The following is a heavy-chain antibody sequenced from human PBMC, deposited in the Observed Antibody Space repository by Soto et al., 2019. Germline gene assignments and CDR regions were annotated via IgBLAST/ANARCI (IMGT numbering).Heavy chain of an antibody. CDR1: GFTFSNAW. V-gene: IGHV3-15*05. Sequence: PGGSLRLSCAASGFTFSNAWMSWVRQAPGKGLEWVGRIKGEADGGTTDYAAPVKGRITISRDNAKNCLFLQMNSLRAEDTALYYCARGGSALVDYYLDYWGQGALVTVSS. CDR2: IKGEADGGTT. J-gene: IGHJ4*02. CDR3: ARGGSALVDYYLDY. D-gene: IGHD5-18*01.